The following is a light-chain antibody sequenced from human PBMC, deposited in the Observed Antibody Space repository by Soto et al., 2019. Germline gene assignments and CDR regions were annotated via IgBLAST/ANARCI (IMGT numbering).Light chain of an antibody. CDR3: GAWDDSMNGWV. J-gene: IGLJ3*02. V-gene: IGLV1-44*01. CDR2: SNN. Sequence: QSVLTQPPSASGPPGQRVSISCSGGGSNIGRNSVNWYQHSPGTAPKLLIDSNNQRPSGVPDRFSGSKSGTSASLAISGLQSEDEADYYCGAWDDSMNGWVFGGGTKVTVL. CDR1: GSNIGRNS.